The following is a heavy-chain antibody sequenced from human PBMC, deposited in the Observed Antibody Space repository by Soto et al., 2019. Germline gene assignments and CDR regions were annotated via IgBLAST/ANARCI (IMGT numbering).Heavy chain of an antibody. CDR3: ARDPGIVGATISYFDY. CDR2: ISYDGSNK. V-gene: IGHV3-30-3*01. J-gene: IGHJ4*02. D-gene: IGHD1-26*01. CDR1: GFTFSSYA. Sequence: GGSLRLSCAASGFTFSSYAMHWVRQAPGKGLEWVAVISYDGSNKYYADSVKGRFTISRDNSKNTLYLQMNSLRAEDTAVYYCARDPGIVGATISYFDYWGQGTLVTVSS.